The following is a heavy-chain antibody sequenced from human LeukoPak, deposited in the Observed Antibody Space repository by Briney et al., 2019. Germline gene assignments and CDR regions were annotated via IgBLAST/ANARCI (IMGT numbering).Heavy chain of an antibody. CDR1: GGSFIGYH. CDR2: INHRGHT. CDR3: ARDPTTVVTLPYYFDF. Sequence: PSETLSLTCAVYGGSFIGYHWNWIRQTPEKGLEWIGEINHRGHTNYNPSLESRVTISVDTSKNQFSLKLRSVTAADTAVYYCARDPTTVVTLPYYFDFWGPGTLVTVS. J-gene: IGHJ4*02. D-gene: IGHD4-23*01. V-gene: IGHV4-34*01.